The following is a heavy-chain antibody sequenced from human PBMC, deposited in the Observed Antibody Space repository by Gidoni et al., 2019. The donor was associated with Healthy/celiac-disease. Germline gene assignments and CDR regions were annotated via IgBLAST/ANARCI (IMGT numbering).Heavy chain of an antibody. CDR1: GGTFSSYA. J-gene: IGHJ6*03. CDR2: IIPIFGTA. CDR3: ATFEYSSSSDYYYYYMDV. Sequence: QVQLVQSGAEVKKPGSSVKVSCKASGGTFSSYAISWVRQAPGQGLEWMGGIIPIFGTANYAQKFQGRVTITADESTSTAYMELSSLRSEDTAVYYCATFEYSSSSDYYYYYMDVWGKGTTVTVSS. D-gene: IGHD6-6*01. V-gene: IGHV1-69*01.